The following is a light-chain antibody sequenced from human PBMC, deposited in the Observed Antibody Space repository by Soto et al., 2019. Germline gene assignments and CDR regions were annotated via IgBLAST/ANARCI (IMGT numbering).Light chain of an antibody. J-gene: IGKJ5*01. V-gene: IGKV1-39*01. CDR2: AAS. CDR1: QSISSY. CDR3: QQSYSTLVT. Sequence: DIQMPQSPSSLSASVGDRVTITCRASQSISSYLNWYQQKPGKAPKLLIYAASSLQSGVPSRFSGSGSGKDFTLTISSLQPEDFANYYCQQSYSTLVTFGQGTPLEIK.